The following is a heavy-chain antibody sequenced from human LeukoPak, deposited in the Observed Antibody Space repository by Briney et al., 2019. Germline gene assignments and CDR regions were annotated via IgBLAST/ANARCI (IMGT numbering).Heavy chain of an antibody. Sequence: SETLSLTCTVSGGSISSYYWSRIRQPAGKGLEWIGRIYTSGSTNYNPSLKSRVTMSVDTSKNQFSLKLSSVTAADTAVYYCAREEQQLADYYYYYMDVWGKGTTVTVSS. CDR3: AREEQQLADYYYYYMDV. J-gene: IGHJ6*03. CDR2: IYTSGST. V-gene: IGHV4-4*07. CDR1: GGSISSYY. D-gene: IGHD6-13*01.